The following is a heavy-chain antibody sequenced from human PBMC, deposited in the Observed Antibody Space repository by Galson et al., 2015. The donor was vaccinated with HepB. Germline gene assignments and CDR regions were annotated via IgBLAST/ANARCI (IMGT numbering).Heavy chain of an antibody. CDR2: IKSETDGGTT. D-gene: IGHD6-19*01. J-gene: IGHJ4*02. V-gene: IGHV3-15*01. CDR3: TTGSSGWLQFDY. CDR1: GFTFSNAW. Sequence: SLRLSCAASGFTFSNAWMNWVRQTPGKGLEWVGRIKSETDGGTTDYAAPVKGRFTISRDDSKDTLYLQMNSLKTEDTAVYFCTTGSSGWLQFDYWGQGTLVTVSS.